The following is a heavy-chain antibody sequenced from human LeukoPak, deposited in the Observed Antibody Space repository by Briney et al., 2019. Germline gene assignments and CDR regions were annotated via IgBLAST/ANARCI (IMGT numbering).Heavy chain of an antibody. CDR3: ARAGYDILTGYSDY. D-gene: IGHD3-9*01. Sequence: PSETLSLTCTVSGGSISSYYWSWIRQPAGKGLEWIGRIYTSGSTNYNPSLKSRVTMSVDTSKNQFSLKLSSVTAADTAVYYCARAGYDILTGYSDYWGQGTLVTVSS. V-gene: IGHV4-4*07. CDR1: GGSISSYY. J-gene: IGHJ4*02. CDR2: IYTSGST.